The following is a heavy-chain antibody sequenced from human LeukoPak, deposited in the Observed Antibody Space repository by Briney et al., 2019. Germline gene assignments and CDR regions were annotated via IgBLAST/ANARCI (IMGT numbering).Heavy chain of an antibody. CDR3: TTGGNYDFWSGYYYYYGMDV. CDR2: IKSKTVSATT. D-gene: IGHD3-3*01. J-gene: IGHJ6*02. V-gene: IGHV3-15*01. Sequence: KAGRSLRPSCAASGLTFSNAWMSWVRQAPGKGLNWFGRIKSKTVSATTDYAAAVKGRFTISRDDSKNTLYLEMYSLKTEETAVYYCTTGGNYDFWSGYYYYYGMDVWGQGTTVIVSS. CDR1: GLTFSNAW.